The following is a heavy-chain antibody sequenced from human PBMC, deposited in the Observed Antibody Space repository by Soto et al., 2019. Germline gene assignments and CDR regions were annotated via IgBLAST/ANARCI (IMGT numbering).Heavy chain of an antibody. CDR1: GYDFTTYG. J-gene: IGHJ4*02. V-gene: IGHV1-18*01. Sequence: QVHLVQSGAEVKNPGASVKVSCKGSGYDFTTYGITWVRQAPGQGLEWMAWISAHNGNTNYAPNLQGRVTVTRDTSTSTAYIERRSLRSDDTAVYSCARGRCGDYWGQGALVTVSS. CDR3: ARGRCGDY. CDR2: ISAHNGNT.